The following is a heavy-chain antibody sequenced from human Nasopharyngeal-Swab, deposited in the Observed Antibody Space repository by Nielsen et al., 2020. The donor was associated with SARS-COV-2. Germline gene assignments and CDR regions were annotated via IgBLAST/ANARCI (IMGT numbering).Heavy chain of an antibody. Sequence: GGSLRLSCAASGFTFSSYAMSWVRQAPGKGLEWVSIISGSGDTTYYADSVKDRFTISRDNSKNTLYMPTNSLRVEDTAVYYCAKAPYLRGLDVWGQGTTVTVSS. CDR2: ISGSGDTT. J-gene: IGHJ6*02. V-gene: IGHV3-23*01. CDR3: AKAPYLRGLDV. D-gene: IGHD2-21*01. CDR1: GFTFSSYA.